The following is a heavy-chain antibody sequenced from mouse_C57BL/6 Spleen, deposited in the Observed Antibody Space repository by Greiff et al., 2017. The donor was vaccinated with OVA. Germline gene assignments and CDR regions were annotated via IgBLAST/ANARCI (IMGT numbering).Heavy chain of an antibody. CDR1: GYTFTSYW. CDR2: IDPSDSYT. CDR3: AYYSTLFDY. J-gene: IGHJ2*01. V-gene: IGHV1-50*01. Sequence: VQLQQPGAELVKPGASVKLSCKASGYTFTSYWMQWVKQRPGQGLEWIGEIDPSDSYTNYNQKFKGKATLTVDTSSSTAYMQLSSLTSEDSAVYYCAYYSTLFDYWGQGTTLTVSS. D-gene: IGHD2-5*01.